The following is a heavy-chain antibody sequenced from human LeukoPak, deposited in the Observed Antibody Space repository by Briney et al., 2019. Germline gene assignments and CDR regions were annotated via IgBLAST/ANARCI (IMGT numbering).Heavy chain of an antibody. CDR3: ARAIPSSTSSY. D-gene: IGHD2-2*01. CDR1: GFTFSSYS. J-gene: IGHJ4*02. Sequence: PGGSLRLSCAASGFTFSSYSMNWVRQAPGKGLEWVSYISSSSSTIYYADSVKGRFTISRDNAKNSLYLQMNSLRAEDTAVYYCARAIPSSTSSYWGQGTLVTVSS. V-gene: IGHV3-48*01. CDR2: ISSSSSTI.